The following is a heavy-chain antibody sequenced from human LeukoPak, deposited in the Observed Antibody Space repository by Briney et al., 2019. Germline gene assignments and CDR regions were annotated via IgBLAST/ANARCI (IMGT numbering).Heavy chain of an antibody. CDR2: IRSKAYGGTT. CDR3: TYPDVWNYVVY. Sequence: PGGSLRLSCTASGFTFGDYAMSWFRQAPGKGLEWVGFIRSKAYGGTTEYAASVKGRFTISRDDSKSIAYLQMNSLKTEDTAVYYCTYPDVWNYVVYWGQGTLVTVSS. CDR1: GFTFGDYA. J-gene: IGHJ4*02. V-gene: IGHV3-49*03. D-gene: IGHD1-1*01.